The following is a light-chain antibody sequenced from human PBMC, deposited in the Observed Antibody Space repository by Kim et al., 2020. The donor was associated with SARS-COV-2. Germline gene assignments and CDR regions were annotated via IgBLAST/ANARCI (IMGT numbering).Light chain of an antibody. V-gene: IGKV4-1*01. CDR3: QQHYSTPWT. Sequence: ATINSKTSQRGQINPDTKIQLAWYQHKAGQPPRVLLSWASDRQSGVPDRFSGSGSGTDFTLTISGLQAEDVAVYYCQQHYSTPWTFGQGTKVDIK. CDR1: QRGQINPDTKIQ. J-gene: IGKJ1*01. CDR2: WAS.